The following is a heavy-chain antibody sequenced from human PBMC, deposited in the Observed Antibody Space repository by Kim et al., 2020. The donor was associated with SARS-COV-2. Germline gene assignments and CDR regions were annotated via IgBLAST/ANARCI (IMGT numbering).Heavy chain of an antibody. V-gene: IGHV3-13*04. D-gene: IGHD2-2*01. Sequence: GGSLRLSCAASGFTFSSYDMHWVRQAPGKGLEWVSAVGTAGDTYYPGSVKGRFTISRENAKNSLFLHINSLTAGDTAVYYCARRSAYQRYFDLWGRGTLVTVSS. CDR1: GFTFSSYD. CDR3: ARRSAYQRYFDL. CDR2: VGTAGDT. J-gene: IGHJ2*01.